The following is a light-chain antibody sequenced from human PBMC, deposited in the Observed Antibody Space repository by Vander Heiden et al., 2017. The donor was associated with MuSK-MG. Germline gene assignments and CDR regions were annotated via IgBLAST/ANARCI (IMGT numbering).Light chain of an antibody. Sequence: DIQMTQSASSLSASVGDRVTITCRASQAISNNLAWYQQKPGKVPKLLIYAASTLKSGVPSRFSGSGSGTDFTLTISSLQPEDVATYYCQKYYSALPAFGPGTKVEIK. V-gene: IGKV1-27*01. CDR3: QKYYSALPA. CDR2: AAS. CDR1: QAISNN. J-gene: IGKJ2*01.